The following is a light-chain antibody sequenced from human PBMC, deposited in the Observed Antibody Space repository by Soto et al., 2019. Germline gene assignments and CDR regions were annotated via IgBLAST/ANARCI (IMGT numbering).Light chain of an antibody. Sequence: DIQMTQSPSTLSASVGDRVTITCRASQSISSWLAWYRQKPGKAPKLLIYKASSLERGVPSRFSGSASGPGFTLTISCLQPDDFETYYCQQYNSYPGTFGQGTKVEIK. V-gene: IGKV1-5*03. J-gene: IGKJ1*01. CDR3: QQYNSYPGT. CDR2: KAS. CDR1: QSISSW.